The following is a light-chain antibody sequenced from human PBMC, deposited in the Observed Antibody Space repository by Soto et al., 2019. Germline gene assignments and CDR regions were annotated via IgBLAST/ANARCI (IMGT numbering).Light chain of an antibody. V-gene: IGKV1-8*01. CDR2: GAS. Sequence: AIRMTQSPSSLSASTGDRVTITCRASQGISSYLAWYQQKPGKAPKLLIFGASKLQSGVPSRFSGSGSGTEFTLTISSLQPEDFATYYCQQLNSHPRTFGQGTKLEIK. J-gene: IGKJ2*01. CDR3: QQLNSHPRT. CDR1: QGISSY.